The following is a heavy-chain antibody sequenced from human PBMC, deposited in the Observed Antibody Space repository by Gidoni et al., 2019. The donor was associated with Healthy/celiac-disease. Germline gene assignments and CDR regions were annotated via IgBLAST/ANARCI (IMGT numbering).Heavy chain of an antibody. J-gene: IGHJ4*02. Sequence: QLQLQESGPGLVKPSETLSLTCTVSGGSISSSSYYWGWIRQPPGKGLEWIGSIYYSGSTYYNPSLKSRVTISVDTSKNQFSLKLSSVTAADTAVYYCASSIMITFGGVIVPYFDYWGQGTLVTVSS. CDR2: IYYSGST. V-gene: IGHV4-39*01. D-gene: IGHD3-16*02. CDR3: ASSIMITFGGVIVPYFDY. CDR1: GGSISSSSYY.